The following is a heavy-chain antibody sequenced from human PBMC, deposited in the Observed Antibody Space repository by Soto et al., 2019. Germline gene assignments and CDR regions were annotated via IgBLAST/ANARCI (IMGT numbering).Heavy chain of an antibody. D-gene: IGHD3-3*01. V-gene: IGHV3-23*01. CDR3: AKWSYLDY. CDR2: ISGSDGKT. J-gene: IGHJ4*02. CDR1: GFSFSSYA. Sequence: DVQLSESGGGLVQSGGSLRLSCAASGFSFSSYAMSWVRQAPGQGLEWVSTISGSDGKTYYADSVQGRFSISRDTSKNTLYLQMNSLRVDDTAVYYCAKWSYLDYWGQGTRVTVSS.